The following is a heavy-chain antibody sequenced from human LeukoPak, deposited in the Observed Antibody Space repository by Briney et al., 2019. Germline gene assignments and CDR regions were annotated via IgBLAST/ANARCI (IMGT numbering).Heavy chain of an antibody. CDR2: INHSGST. V-gene: IGHV4-34*08. D-gene: IGHD3-10*01. Sequence: SETLSLTCAVYGGTFSGYYWSWIRQPLGKGLEWIGEINHSGSTNYNPSLKSRVTISLDTSKNQCSLKLSSVTGADTAVYYCAGEHGSGSPYYFDYWGQGTLVTVSS. CDR1: GGTFSGYY. J-gene: IGHJ4*02. CDR3: AGEHGSGSPYYFDY.